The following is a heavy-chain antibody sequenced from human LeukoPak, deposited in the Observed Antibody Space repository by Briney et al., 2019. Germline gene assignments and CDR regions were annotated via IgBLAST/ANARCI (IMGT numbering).Heavy chain of an antibody. V-gene: IGHV3-21*04. CDR2: ISSSSSYI. CDR1: GFTFSTYR. D-gene: IGHD4-23*01. CDR3: AKRSDYGGNWNYFDY. J-gene: IGHJ4*02. Sequence: PGGSLSLSCAAAGFTFSTYRMNWVRQAPGKGLEWDSSISSSSSYIYYENSVNGRFTNSRDNSKNTLYLQMNSLRAEDTAVYYCAKRSDYGGNWNYFDYWGQGTLVTVSS.